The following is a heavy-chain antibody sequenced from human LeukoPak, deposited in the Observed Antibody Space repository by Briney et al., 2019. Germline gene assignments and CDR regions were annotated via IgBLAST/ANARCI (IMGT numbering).Heavy chain of an antibody. Sequence: ASVKVSCKASGYTFTSYGISWVRQAPGQGLEWTGWISAYNGNTNYAQKLQGRVTMTTDTSTSTAYMELRSLRSDDTAVYYCARDRRWELRGGSYFDYWGQGTLVTVSS. CDR3: ARDRRWELRGGSYFDY. CDR2: ISAYNGNT. J-gene: IGHJ4*02. CDR1: GYTFTSYG. D-gene: IGHD1-26*01. V-gene: IGHV1-18*01.